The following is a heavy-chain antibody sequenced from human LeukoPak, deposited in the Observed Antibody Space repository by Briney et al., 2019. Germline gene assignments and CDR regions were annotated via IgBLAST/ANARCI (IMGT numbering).Heavy chain of an antibody. Sequence: GGSLRLSCAASGFAFGHYRMHWVRQAPGKGLVCVSTINTDGTTTYADSVKGRFTSSRDNAKNTLLLQMHRLRAEDTAVYSCTRGPPGEFDYWGQGTLVTVSS. CDR1: GFAFGHYR. CDR2: INTDGTT. D-gene: IGHD3-10*01. CDR3: TRGPPGEFDY. V-gene: IGHV3-74*01. J-gene: IGHJ4*02.